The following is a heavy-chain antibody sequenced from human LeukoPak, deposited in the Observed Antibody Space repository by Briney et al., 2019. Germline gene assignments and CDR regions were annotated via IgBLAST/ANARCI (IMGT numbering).Heavy chain of an antibody. Sequence: SETLSLTCTVSGGSISSSSYYWGWLRQPPGKGLEWIGGIYYSGSTYYNPSLKSRVTISVDTSKNQFSLKLSSVTAADTAVYYCARHPNLRLRPDYWGQGTLVTVSS. D-gene: IGHD5-12*01. V-gene: IGHV4-39*01. J-gene: IGHJ4*02. CDR3: ARHPNLRLRPDY. CDR1: GGSISSSSYY. CDR2: IYYSGST.